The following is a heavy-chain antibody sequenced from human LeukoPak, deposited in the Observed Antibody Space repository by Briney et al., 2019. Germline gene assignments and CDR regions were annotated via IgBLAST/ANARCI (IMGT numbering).Heavy chain of an antibody. J-gene: IGHJ4*02. CDR3: ARGQSIAAAGAFDY. V-gene: IGHV4-4*02. D-gene: IGHD6-13*01. Sequence: PSETLSLTCAVSGGSISSSNWWSWVRQPPGKGLEWIGEIYHSGSTNYNPSLKSRVTISVDKSKNQFSLKLSSVTAADTAVYYCARGQSIAAAGAFDYWGQGTLVTVSP. CDR2: IYHSGST. CDR1: GGSISSSNW.